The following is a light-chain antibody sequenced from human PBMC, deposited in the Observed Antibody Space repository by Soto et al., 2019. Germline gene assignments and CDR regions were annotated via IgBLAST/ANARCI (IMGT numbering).Light chain of an antibody. J-gene: IGKJ1*01. CDR3: HQYGSSQGT. Sequence: EIVLTQSPGTLSLSPGERATLSCRASQSVSSSYLAWYQHKVGQAPRLLIYAASSRATGIPDGFSGSGSGTDFTFTISRLEPEDFAVYYCHQYGSSQGTFGQGTKVEIK. V-gene: IGKV3-20*01. CDR2: AAS. CDR1: QSVSSSY.